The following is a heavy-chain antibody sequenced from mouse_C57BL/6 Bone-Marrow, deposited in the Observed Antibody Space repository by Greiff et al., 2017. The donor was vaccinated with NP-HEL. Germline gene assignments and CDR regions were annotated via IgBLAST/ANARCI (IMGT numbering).Heavy chain of an antibody. CDR3: TKAAQPYYFDY. D-gene: IGHD3-2*02. V-gene: IGHV14-4*01. J-gene: IGHJ2*01. Sequence: VQLQQSGAELVRPGASVKLSCTASGFNIKDAYMHWVKQRPEQGLEWIGWIDPENGDTEYASKFQGKATITADTSSNTAYLQLSSLTSEDTAVYYCTKAAQPYYFDYWGQGTTLTVSS. CDR2: IDPENGDT. CDR1: GFNIKDAY.